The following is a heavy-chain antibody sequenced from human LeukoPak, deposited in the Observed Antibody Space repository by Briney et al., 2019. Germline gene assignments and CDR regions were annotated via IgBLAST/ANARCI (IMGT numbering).Heavy chain of an antibody. CDR3: ARDPLSIAARPSYYYYYMDV. V-gene: IGHV4-61*02. D-gene: IGHD6-6*01. Sequence: SETLSLTCTVSGGSISSGSYYWSWIRQPAGKGLEWIGRIYTSGSTNYNPSLKSRVTISVDTSKNQFSLKLSSVTAADTAVYYCARDPLSIAARPSYYYYYMDVWGKGTTVTVSS. CDR1: GGSISSGSYY. J-gene: IGHJ6*03. CDR2: IYTSGST.